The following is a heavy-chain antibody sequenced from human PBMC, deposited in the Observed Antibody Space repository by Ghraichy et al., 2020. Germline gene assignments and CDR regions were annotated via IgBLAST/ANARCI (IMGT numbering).Heavy chain of an antibody. D-gene: IGHD2-21*02. CDR1: GFTFSSYS. V-gene: IGHV3-21*01. J-gene: IGHJ4*02. CDR2: ISSSSSYI. Sequence: SCAASGFTFSSYSMNWVRQAPGKGLECVSSISSSSSYIYYADSVKGRFTISRDNAKNSLYLQMNSLRAEDTAVYYCAREETAEALDYWGQGTLVTVSS. CDR3: AREETAEALDY.